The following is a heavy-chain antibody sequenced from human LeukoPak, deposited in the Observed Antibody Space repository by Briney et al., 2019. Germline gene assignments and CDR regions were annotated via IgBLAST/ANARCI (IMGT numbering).Heavy chain of an antibody. V-gene: IGHV3-48*04. CDR2: ISSSSSTI. J-gene: IGHJ4*02. Sequence: GGSLRLSCAASGFTFSSYSMNWVRQAPGKGLEWVSYISSSSSTIYYADSVKGRFTISRDNAKNSLYLQMNSLRAEDTAVYYCAKGSGRAAAAGAYEDYWGQGTLVTVSS. D-gene: IGHD6-13*01. CDR3: AKGSGRAAAAGAYEDY. CDR1: GFTFSSYS.